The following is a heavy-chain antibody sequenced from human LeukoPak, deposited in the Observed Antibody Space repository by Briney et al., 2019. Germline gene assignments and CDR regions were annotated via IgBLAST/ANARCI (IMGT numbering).Heavy chain of an antibody. Sequence: PGGSLRLSCAASGFTFSSYGMHWVRQAPEKGLEWVSSVTISGDNTYYAESVKGRFTISRDNSKGTLYLLMSSLRADDTAVYYCARGRGRNPSGYYYYMDVWGKGTTVTISS. CDR2: VTISGDNT. J-gene: IGHJ6*04. V-gene: IGHV3-NL1*01. CDR3: ARGRGRNPSGYYYYMDV. CDR1: GFTFSSYG. D-gene: IGHD3-16*01.